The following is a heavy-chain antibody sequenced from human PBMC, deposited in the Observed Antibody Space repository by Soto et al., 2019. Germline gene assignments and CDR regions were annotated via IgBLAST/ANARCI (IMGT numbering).Heavy chain of an antibody. CDR2: IYYSGST. Sequence: LSLTCTVSGGSISSGGYYWSWIRQHPGKGLEWIGYIYYSGSTYYNPSLKSRVTISVDTSKNQFSLKLSSVTAADTAVYYCARAPYYYDSSGYYFGYYYYGMDVWGQGTTVTVSS. CDR1: GGSISSGGYY. J-gene: IGHJ6*02. CDR3: ARAPYYYDSSGYYFGYYYYGMDV. D-gene: IGHD3-22*01. V-gene: IGHV4-31*03.